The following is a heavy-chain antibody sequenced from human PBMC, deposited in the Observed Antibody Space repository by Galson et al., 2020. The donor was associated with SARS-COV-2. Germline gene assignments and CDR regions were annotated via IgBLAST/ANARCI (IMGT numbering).Heavy chain of an antibody. J-gene: IGHJ4*02. CDR1: GGSISSYY. CDR3: ARGIYCSSSSCYVGDFDN. CDR2: IHYSGIT. D-gene: IGHD2-2*01. Sequence: SETLSLTCTVSGGSISSYYWSWIRQPPGKGLEWIGYIHYSGITNYNPSLKSRVTISVDTSKSQFSLKLSSMTAADTAVYYCARGIYCSSSSCYVGDFDNWGQGTLVTGSS. V-gene: IGHV4-59*01.